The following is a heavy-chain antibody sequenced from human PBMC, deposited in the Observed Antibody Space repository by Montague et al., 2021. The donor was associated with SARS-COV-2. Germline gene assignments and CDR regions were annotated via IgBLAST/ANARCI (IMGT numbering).Heavy chain of an antibody. CDR3: ARDLTYYDILTGYVSYTDYYYYYGMDV. V-gene: IGHV3-30-3*01. CDR1: GFTFSSYA. D-gene: IGHD3-9*01. J-gene: IGHJ6*02. Sequence: RLSWSASGFTFSSYAMHWVRQAPGKGLEWVAVISYDGSNKYYADSVKGRFTISRDNSKNTLYLQMNSLRAEDTAVYYCARDLTYYDILTGYVSYTDYYYYYGMDVWGQGTTVTVSS. CDR2: ISYDGSNK.